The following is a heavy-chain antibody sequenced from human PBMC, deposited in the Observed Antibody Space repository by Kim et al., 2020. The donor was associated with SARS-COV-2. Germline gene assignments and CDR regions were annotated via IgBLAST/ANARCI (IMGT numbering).Heavy chain of an antibody. CDR3: TKGGLGYGGAYYYYGMDV. CDR1: GFTFSNAW. D-gene: IGHD5-12*01. Sequence: GGSLRLSCAASGFTFSNAWMSWVRQAPGKGLEWVGRIKSKTDGGTTDYAAPVKGTFTISRDDSKNTLYLQMNSLKTEDTAVYYCTKGGLGYGGAYYYYGMDVWGQGTTVTVSS. CDR2: IKSKTDGGTT. J-gene: IGHJ6*02. V-gene: IGHV3-15*01.